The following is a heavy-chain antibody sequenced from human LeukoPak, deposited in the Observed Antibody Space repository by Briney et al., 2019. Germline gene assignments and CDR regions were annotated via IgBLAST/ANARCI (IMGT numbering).Heavy chain of an antibody. D-gene: IGHD2-15*01. Sequence: ASVKVSCKASGYTFTSYAMHWVRQAPGQRPEWMGWINAGNGNIKYSQKFQGRVTITRDTSASTAYMELSSLRSEDTAVYYCASGDIVVVVAATWDYWGQGTLVTVSS. CDR2: INAGNGNI. CDR3: ASGDIVVVVAATWDY. J-gene: IGHJ4*02. CDR1: GYTFTSYA. V-gene: IGHV1-3*01.